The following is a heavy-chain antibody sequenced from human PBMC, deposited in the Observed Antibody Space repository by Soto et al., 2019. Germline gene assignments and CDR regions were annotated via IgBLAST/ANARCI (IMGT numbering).Heavy chain of an antibody. D-gene: IGHD6-19*01. V-gene: IGHV3-48*03. CDR1: GFTFSSYE. CDR3: ARVKGIAVTGVPRWFDP. J-gene: IGHJ5*02. Sequence: EVQLVESGGGLVQPGGSLRLSCVASGFTFSSYEMNWVRQAPGKGLEWVSYISGSGSTIYYADSVKGRFTISRDNAKNSLYLQRNSLRAEDTAVYYCARVKGIAVTGVPRWFDPWGQGTLVTVSS. CDR2: ISGSGSTI.